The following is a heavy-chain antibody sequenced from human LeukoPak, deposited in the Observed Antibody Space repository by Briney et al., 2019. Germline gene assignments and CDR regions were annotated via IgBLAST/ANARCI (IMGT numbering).Heavy chain of an antibody. V-gene: IGHV3-7*01. J-gene: IGHJ4*02. CDR3: ATLNGPLFEY. D-gene: IGHD2-8*01. Sequence: GGSLRLSCAASGFTFSNYWMSWVRQAPGKGLEWVASIHQHGNEKYFVDSVRGRFTISRDSAKNSLYLQMSSLRAEDTAVYYCATLNGPLFEYWGQGTLVTVSS. CDR1: GFTFSNYW. CDR2: IHQHGNEK.